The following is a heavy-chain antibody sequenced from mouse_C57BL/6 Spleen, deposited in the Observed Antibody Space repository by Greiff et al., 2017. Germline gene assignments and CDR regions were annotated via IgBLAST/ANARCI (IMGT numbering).Heavy chain of an antibody. J-gene: IGHJ4*01. CDR1: GFTFSDYG. Sequence: EVKLVESGGGLVKPGGSLKLSCAASGFTFSDYGMHWVRQAPEKGLEWVAYISSGSSTIYYADTVKGRFTFSRDNAKNTLFLHMTSLRSEYTAMYYCARRCYGSSTRAMDYWGQGTSVTVSS. V-gene: IGHV5-17*01. CDR2: ISSGSSTI. CDR3: ARRCYGSSTRAMDY. D-gene: IGHD1-1*01.